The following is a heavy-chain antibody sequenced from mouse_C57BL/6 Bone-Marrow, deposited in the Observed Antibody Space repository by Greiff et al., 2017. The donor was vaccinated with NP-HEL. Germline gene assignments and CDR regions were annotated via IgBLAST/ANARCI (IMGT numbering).Heavy chain of an antibody. CDR2: IRNKANGYTT. J-gene: IGHJ3*01. CDR3: ARSRGPWFAY. D-gene: IGHD3-1*01. V-gene: IGHV7-3*01. CDR1: GFTFTDYY. Sequence: EVKLQESGGGLVQPGGSLSLSCAASGFTFTDYYMSWVRQPPGKALEWLGFIRNKANGYTTEYSASVKGRFTISRDNSQSILYLQMNALRAEDSATYYCARSRGPWFAYWGQGTLVTVSA.